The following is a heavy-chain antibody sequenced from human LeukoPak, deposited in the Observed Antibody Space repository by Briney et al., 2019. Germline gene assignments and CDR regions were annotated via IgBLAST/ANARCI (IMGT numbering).Heavy chain of an antibody. J-gene: IGHJ6*04. D-gene: IGHD2-2*01. CDR2: INHSGST. CDR3: ARSAHGRRVVPAASRYYYYGMDV. Sequence: SETLSLTCAVYGGSFSGYYWSWIRQPPGKGLEWIGEINHSGSTNYNPFLKSRVTISVDTSKNQFSLKLSSVTAADTAVYYCARSAHGRRVVPAASRYYYYGMDVWGKGTTVTVSS. CDR1: GGSFSGYY. V-gene: IGHV4-34*01.